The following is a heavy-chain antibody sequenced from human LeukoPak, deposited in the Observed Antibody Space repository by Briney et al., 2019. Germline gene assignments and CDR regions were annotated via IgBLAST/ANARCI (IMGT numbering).Heavy chain of an antibody. Sequence: SETLSLTCTVSGGSISSYYWSWIRQPAGKGLEWIGYIHTSGSTNYNPSLKSRVTISVDTSKNQFSLKLSSVTAADTAVYYCAGSPRYYYYYMDVWGKGTTVTVSS. CDR1: GGSISSYY. CDR2: IHTSGST. CDR3: AGSPRYYYYYMDV. J-gene: IGHJ6*03. V-gene: IGHV4-4*09.